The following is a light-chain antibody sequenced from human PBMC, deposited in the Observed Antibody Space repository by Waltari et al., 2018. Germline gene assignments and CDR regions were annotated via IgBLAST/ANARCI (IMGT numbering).Light chain of an antibody. CDR1: QSILDNSNKRNY. CDR2: WAS. V-gene: IGKV4-1*01. J-gene: IGKJ2*01. CDR3: QQYYTAPYT. Sequence: DIVMTHSPDSLAVSPGERATINCKSSQSILDNSNKRNYLTWYQQKAGQPPRLLISWASTRESGVPDRFSGSGSGTDFTLTISSLQAEDVAVYYCQQYYTAPYTFGQGAKLEIK.